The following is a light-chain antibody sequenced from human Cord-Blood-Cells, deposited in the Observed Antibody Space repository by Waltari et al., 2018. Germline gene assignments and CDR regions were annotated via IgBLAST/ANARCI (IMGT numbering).Light chain of an antibody. J-gene: IGKJ4*01. CDR3: QQRSNWPPT. V-gene: IGKV3-11*01. CDR2: DAS. CDR1: QSVSSY. Sequence: EIVLTQSPATLSLSPGESATLSCRAMQSVSSYLAWYQQKPGQAPRLLIYDASNRATGIPARFSGSGSGTDFTLTISSLEPEDFAVYYCQQRSNWPPTFGGGTKVEIK.